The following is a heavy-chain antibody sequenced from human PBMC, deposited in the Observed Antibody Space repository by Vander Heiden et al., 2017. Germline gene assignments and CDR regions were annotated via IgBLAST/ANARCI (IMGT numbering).Heavy chain of an antibody. J-gene: IGHJ6*02. V-gene: IGHV3-7*01. Sequence: EVQLVEPGGGLVQPGGSLRLSCAAPGFTFSGYWMSWVRQAPGKGLEWVANIKQDGSEKYYVDSVKGRFTISRDNAKNSLYLQMNSLRAEDTAVYYCAREISSSWYYYGMDVWGQGTTVTVSS. CDR2: IKQDGSEK. CDR1: GFTFSGYW. D-gene: IGHD6-13*01. CDR3: AREISSSWYYYGMDV.